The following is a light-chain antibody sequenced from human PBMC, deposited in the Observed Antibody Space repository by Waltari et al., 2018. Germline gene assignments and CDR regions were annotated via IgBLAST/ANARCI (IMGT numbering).Light chain of an antibody. CDR1: KLEDKY. Sequence: SYELTQPPSVSVSPGQTASITCSGDKLEDKYVCWYQQKPGQSPVMVIYQDTRRPSEIPELFPGSSSGNTATLTISGTQAVDEADYYCQAWDSRTYVVFGGGTKLTVL. CDR2: QDT. J-gene: IGLJ2*01. V-gene: IGLV3-1*01. CDR3: QAWDSRTYVV.